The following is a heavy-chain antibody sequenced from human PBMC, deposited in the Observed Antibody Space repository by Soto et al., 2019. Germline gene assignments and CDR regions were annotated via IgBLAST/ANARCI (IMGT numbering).Heavy chain of an antibody. CDR2: IYYSGST. Sequence: SETLSLTCTVSGGSISSYYWSWIRQPPGKGLEWIGYIYYSGSTKYNPSLKSRVTISVDTSKNQLSLKLSSVTAADTAVYYCARQSCRSSTCYSWVTWFDPWGQGTLVPVSS. J-gene: IGHJ5*02. D-gene: IGHD2-2*01. CDR1: GGSISSYY. V-gene: IGHV4-59*08. CDR3: ARQSCRSSTCYSWVTWFDP.